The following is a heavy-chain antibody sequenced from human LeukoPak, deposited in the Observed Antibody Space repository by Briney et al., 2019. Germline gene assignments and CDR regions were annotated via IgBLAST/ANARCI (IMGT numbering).Heavy chain of an antibody. CDR2: ISWNSGSI. D-gene: IGHD4-17*01. J-gene: IGHJ3*02. V-gene: IGHV3-9*01. Sequence: PGRTLRLSCAASGFTFADYAMHWGRRAPGTGLGWGSGISWNSGSIASTDSVRGRLTISRDNSKNSLYLQMNSLRAEDTALYYCAKDRAYGYEAFDIWGQGTMATVSS. CDR3: AKDRAYGYEAFDI. CDR1: GFTFADYA.